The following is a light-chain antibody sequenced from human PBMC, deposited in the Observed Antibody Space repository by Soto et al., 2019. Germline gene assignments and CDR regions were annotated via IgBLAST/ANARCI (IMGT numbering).Light chain of an antibody. CDR2: DVS. Sequence: QSVLTQPASVSGSPGQSITNSCTGTSSDVGGYNYVSWYQQHPGKAPKFMIYDVSNRPSGVSNRFSGSKSGNTASLTISGLQAEDEADYYCCSYTTSNTRQIVFGTGTKLTVL. CDR3: CSYTTSNTRQIV. V-gene: IGLV2-14*01. J-gene: IGLJ1*01. CDR1: SSDVGGYNY.